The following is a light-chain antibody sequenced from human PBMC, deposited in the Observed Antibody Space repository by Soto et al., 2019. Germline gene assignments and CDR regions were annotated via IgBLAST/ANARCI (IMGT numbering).Light chain of an antibody. CDR3: QQYNSWPPIT. V-gene: IGKV3-20*01. CDR2: GAS. CDR1: QSVSSSY. J-gene: IGKJ5*01. Sequence: EIVLTHSPCTLSLSPVERATLSCSASQSVSSSYLAWYQQKPCQAPRLLIYGASSRATGIPARFSGGGSGTEFTLTISSLQSEDFAVYYCQQYNSWPPITFGQGTRLEIK.